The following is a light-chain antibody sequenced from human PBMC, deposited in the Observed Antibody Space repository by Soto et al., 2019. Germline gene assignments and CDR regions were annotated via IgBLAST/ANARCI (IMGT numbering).Light chain of an antibody. CDR1: QSVSYIY. V-gene: IGKV3-20*01. CDR3: QQYGISPLT. CDR2: GAS. J-gene: IGKJ4*01. Sequence: EIVLTQSPGSLSLSPGERATLSCRASQSVSYIYLAWYQQKPGRAPRLLIYGASIRATGVPDRFRGSGSGTDFTLTISRLEPEDFAVYYCQQYGISPLTFGGGTKVEIK.